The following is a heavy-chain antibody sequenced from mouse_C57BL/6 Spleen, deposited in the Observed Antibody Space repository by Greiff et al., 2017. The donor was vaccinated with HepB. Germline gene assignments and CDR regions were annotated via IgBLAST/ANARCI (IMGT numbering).Heavy chain of an antibody. Sequence: VQLQQSGAELVMPGASVKLSCKASGYTFTSYWMHWVKQRPGQGLEWIGEIDPSDSYTNYNQKFKGKSTLTVDKSSSTAYMQLSSLTSEDSAVYYCARSPSWEDYYAMDYWGQGTSVTVSS. CDR2: IDPSDSYT. CDR3: ARSPSWEDYYAMDY. CDR1: GYTFTSYW. J-gene: IGHJ4*01. D-gene: IGHD4-1*01. V-gene: IGHV1-69*01.